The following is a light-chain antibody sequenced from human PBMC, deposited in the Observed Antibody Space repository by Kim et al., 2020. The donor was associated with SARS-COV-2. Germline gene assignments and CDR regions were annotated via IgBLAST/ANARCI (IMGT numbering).Light chain of an antibody. Sequence: SYELTQPPSVSVSPGQTASITCSGDKLGDKYACWYQQKPGQSPVLVIYQDSKRPSGIPERFSGSNSGNTATLSISGTQAMDEADYYYQAWDSSPVFGGGTKITVL. CDR2: QDS. J-gene: IGLJ2*01. CDR3: QAWDSSPV. V-gene: IGLV3-1*01. CDR1: KLGDKY.